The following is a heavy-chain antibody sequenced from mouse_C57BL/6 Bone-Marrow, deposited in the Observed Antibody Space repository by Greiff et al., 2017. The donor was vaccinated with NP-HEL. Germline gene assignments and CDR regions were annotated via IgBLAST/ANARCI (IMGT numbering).Heavy chain of an antibody. CDR1: GYTFTDYY. D-gene: IGHD1-1*01. J-gene: IGHJ1*03. CDR2: INPNNGGT. V-gene: IGHV1-26*01. CDR3: ARERITTVVGYFDV. Sequence: EVQLQQSGPELVKPGASVKISCKASGYTFTDYYMNWVKQSHGKSLEWIGDINPNNGGTSYNQKFKGKATLTVDKSSSTAYMELRSLTSEDSAVYYCARERITTVVGYFDVWGTGTTVTVSS.